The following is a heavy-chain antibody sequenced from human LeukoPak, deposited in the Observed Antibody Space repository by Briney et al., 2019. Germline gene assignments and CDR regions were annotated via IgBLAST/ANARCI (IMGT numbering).Heavy chain of an antibody. D-gene: IGHD1-26*01. V-gene: IGHV3-23*01. CDR3: ARGDSGSFHPFDY. CDR1: GFTFSSYA. CDR2: ISGSGGST. J-gene: IGHJ4*02. Sequence: PGGSLRLSCAASGFTFSSYAMSWVRQAPGKGLEWVSAISGSGGSTYYADSVKGRFTISRDNAKNSLYLQMNSLRAEDTALYYCARGDSGSFHPFDYWGQGTLVTVSS.